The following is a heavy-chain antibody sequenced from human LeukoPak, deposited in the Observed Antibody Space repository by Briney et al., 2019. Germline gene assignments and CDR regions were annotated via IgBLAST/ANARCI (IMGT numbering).Heavy chain of an antibody. D-gene: IGHD2-15*01. CDR3: ARARYCSGGSCYGFYYYYYYGMDV. Sequence: SETLSLTCAVYGGSFSGYYWSWIRQPPGKGLEWIGEINHSGSTNCNPSLKSRVTISVDTSKNQFSLKLSSVTAADTAVYYCARARYCSGGSCYGFYYYYYYGMDVWGQGTTVTVSS. CDR2: INHSGST. J-gene: IGHJ6*02. CDR1: GGSFSGYY. V-gene: IGHV4-34*01.